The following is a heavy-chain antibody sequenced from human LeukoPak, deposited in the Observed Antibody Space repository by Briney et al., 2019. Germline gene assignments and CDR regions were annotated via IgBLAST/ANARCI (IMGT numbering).Heavy chain of an antibody. J-gene: IGHJ4*02. CDR3: AKSGLSRFDY. CDR2: IYSGGST. CDR1: EFSVGSNY. V-gene: IGHV3-66*01. Sequence: GGSLRLSCAASEFSVGSNYMTWVRQAPGKGLEWVSLIYSGGSTYYADSVKGRFTISRDNSKITLYLQMNSLRAEDTAIYYCAKSGLSRFDYWGQGTLATVSS. D-gene: IGHD4/OR15-4a*01.